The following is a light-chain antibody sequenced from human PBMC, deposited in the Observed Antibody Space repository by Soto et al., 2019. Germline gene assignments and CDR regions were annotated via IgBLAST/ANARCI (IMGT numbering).Light chain of an antibody. J-gene: IGLJ3*02. CDR2: EIS. V-gene: IGLV2-14*01. CDR1: SSDVGGYNY. Sequence: QSALTRPASVSGSPGQSISISCTGTSSDVGGYNYVSWYQHHPGKAPKLLIYEISNRPSGVSDRFSGSRSGNTASLTVSDLQAEDEADYYCSSYTDTSTLGVFGGGTKLTVL. CDR3: SSYTDTSTLGV.